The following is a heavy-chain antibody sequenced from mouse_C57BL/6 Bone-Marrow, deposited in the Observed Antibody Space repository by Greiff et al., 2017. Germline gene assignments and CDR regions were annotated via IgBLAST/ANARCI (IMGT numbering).Heavy chain of an antibody. CDR1: GYTFTDYY. CDR3: ARSSTGTLLSDY. CDR2: IYPGSGNT. J-gene: IGHJ2*01. Sequence: VQLQQSGAELVRPGASVKLSCKASGYTFTDYYINWVKQRPGQGLEWIARIYPGSGNTYYNEKFKGKATLTAEKSSSTAYMQLSSLTSEDSAVYFCARSSTGTLLSDYWGQGTTLTVSS. V-gene: IGHV1-76*01. D-gene: IGHD4-1*02.